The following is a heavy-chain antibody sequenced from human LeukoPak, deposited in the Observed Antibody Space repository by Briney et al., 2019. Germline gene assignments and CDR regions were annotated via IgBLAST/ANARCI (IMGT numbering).Heavy chain of an antibody. Sequence: LETLSLTCAVYGGSFSGYYWSWIRQPPGKGLEWIGEINHSGSTNYNPSLKSRVTISVDTSKNQFSLKLSSVTAADTAVYYCARLKARGLLWIGVPHPNWFDPWGQGTLVTVSS. J-gene: IGHJ5*02. CDR2: INHSGST. D-gene: IGHD3-10*01. V-gene: IGHV4-34*01. CDR3: ARLKARGLLWIGVPHPNWFDP. CDR1: GGSFSGYY.